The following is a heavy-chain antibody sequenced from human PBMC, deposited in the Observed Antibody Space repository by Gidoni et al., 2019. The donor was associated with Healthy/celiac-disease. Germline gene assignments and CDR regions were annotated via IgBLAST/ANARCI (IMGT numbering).Heavy chain of an antibody. D-gene: IGHD3-10*01. V-gene: IGHV1-24*01. CDR3: ATDLWLGESPGYYYYGMDV. CDR2: FDPEDGET. J-gene: IGHJ6*02. CDR1: GYTLTAFS. Sequence: QVQLVQSGAEVKKPGASVKVSCKVSGYTLTAFSIPLVRQAPGKGLEWMGGFDPEDGETIYAQKFQGRVTMTEDTSTDTAYMELSSLRSEDTAVYYCATDLWLGESPGYYYYGMDVWGQGTTVTVSS.